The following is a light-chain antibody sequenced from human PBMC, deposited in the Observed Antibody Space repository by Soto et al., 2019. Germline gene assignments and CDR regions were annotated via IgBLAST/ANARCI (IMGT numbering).Light chain of an antibody. J-gene: IGKJ1*01. CDR3: QQYGGSPRT. V-gene: IGKV3-20*01. CDR1: QSVTKS. CDR2: GAS. Sequence: EIVLTQSPGTLSLSPGERATPSCRASQSVTKSLAWYQQKPGQAPRLLIYGASSRATGIPDRFSGSGSGTDFTLTISRLEPEDFAVYYCQQYGGSPRTFGQGTKVE.